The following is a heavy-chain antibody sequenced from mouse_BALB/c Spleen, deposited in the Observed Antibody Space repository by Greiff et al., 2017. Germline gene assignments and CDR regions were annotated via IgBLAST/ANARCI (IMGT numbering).Heavy chain of an antibody. V-gene: IGHV5-17*02. J-gene: IGHJ4*01. CDR3: ARSGGSSPYYAMDY. CDR2: ISSGSSTI. Sequence: EVMLVESGGGLVQPGGSRKLSCAASGFTFSSFGMHRVRQAPEKGLEWVAYISSGSSTIYYADTVKGRFTISRDNPKNTLFLQMTSLRSEDTAMYYCARSGGSSPYYAMDYWGQGTSVTVSS. D-gene: IGHD1-1*01. CDR1: GFTFSSFG.